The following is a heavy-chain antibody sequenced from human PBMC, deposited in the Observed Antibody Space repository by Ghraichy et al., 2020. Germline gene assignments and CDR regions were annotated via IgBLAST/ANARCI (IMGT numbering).Heavy chain of an antibody. CDR1: GFTFGDYA. Sequence: GSLRLSCTASGFTFGDYAMSWVRQAPGKGLEWVGFIRCKAYSGTKEYAATVKGRFTISRDEYKSIAYMQMNSLKTKDTAVYYYTRGSKPKNYSNYVISYDYGMDVWGQGTTVTVSS. J-gene: IGHJ6*02. V-gene: IGHV3-49*04. D-gene: IGHD4-11*01. CDR2: IRCKAYSGTK. CDR3: TRGSKPKNYSNYVISYDYGMDV.